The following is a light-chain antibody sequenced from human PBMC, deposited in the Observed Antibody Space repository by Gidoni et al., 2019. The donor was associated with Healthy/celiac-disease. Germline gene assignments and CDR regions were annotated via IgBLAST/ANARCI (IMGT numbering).Light chain of an antibody. CDR3: QRRSNWLT. J-gene: IGKJ4*01. CDR2: DAS. V-gene: IGKV3-11*01. Sequence: EIVLKQSPATLSLSPGERATLACRASQSVSSYLACYQQKPGQAPRLLIYDASNRATGIPARFSGSGSGTDFTLTISSLEPEDFAVYYCQRRSNWLTFGGGTKVEIK. CDR1: QSVSSY.